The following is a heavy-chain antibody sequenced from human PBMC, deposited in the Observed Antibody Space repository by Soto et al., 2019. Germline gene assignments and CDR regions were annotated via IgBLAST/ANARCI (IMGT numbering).Heavy chain of an antibody. CDR2: ISGSGGST. CDR1: GFTFSSYA. CDR3: AKKYYYDSSGYYPFDY. J-gene: IGHJ4*02. Sequence: GGSLGLSCAASGFTFSSYAMSWVRQAPGKGLEWVSAISGSGGSTYYADSVKGRFTISRDNSKNTLYLQMNSLRAEDTAVYYCAKKYYYDSSGYYPFDYWGQGTLVTVSS. V-gene: IGHV3-23*01. D-gene: IGHD3-22*01.